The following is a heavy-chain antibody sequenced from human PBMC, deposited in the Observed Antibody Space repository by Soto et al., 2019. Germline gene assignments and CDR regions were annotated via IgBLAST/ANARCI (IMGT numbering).Heavy chain of an antibody. Sequence: GGSLRLSCAASGFTFSNAWMSWVRQAPGKGLEWVGRIKSKTDGGTTDYAAPVKGRFTISRDNAKNSLYLQMNSLRAEDTAVYYCARDRVAVAVYDAFDIWGQGTMVTVSS. CDR3: ARDRVAVAVYDAFDI. V-gene: IGHV3-15*01. CDR2: IKSKTDGGTT. CDR1: GFTFSNAW. J-gene: IGHJ3*02. D-gene: IGHD6-19*01.